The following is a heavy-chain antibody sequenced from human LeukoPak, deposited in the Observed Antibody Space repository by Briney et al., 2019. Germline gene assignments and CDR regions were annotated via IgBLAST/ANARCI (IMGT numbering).Heavy chain of an antibody. CDR3: ARRGFYYDSSGYYFFYY. D-gene: IGHD3-22*01. V-gene: IGHV4-39*01. CDR2: IYYSGST. CDR1: GGSISSSSYY. J-gene: IGHJ4*02. Sequence: SETLSLTCTVSGGSISSSSYYWGWIRQPPGKGLEWIGSIYYSGSTYYNPSLKSRVTISVDTSKNQFSLKPSSVTAADTAVYYCARRGFYYDSSGYYFFYYWGQGTLVTVSS.